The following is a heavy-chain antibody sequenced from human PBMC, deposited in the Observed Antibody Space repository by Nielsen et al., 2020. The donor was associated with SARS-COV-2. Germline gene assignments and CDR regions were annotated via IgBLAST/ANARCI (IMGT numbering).Heavy chain of an antibody. CDR1: GFTFSSYA. V-gene: IGHV3-30*04. D-gene: IGHD6-19*01. CDR3: AKDQQWLVLDY. J-gene: IGHJ4*02. CDR2: ISYDGSNK. Sequence: GESLKISCAASGFTFSSYAMHWVRQAPGKGLEWVAVISYDGSNKYYADSVKGRFTISRDNSKNTLYLQMNSLRAEDTAVYYCAKDQQWLVLDYWGQGTLVTVSS.